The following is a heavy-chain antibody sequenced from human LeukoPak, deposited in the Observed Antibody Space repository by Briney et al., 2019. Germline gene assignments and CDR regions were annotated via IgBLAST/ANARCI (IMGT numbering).Heavy chain of an antibody. CDR3: AKDQESSQLLLVIEY. V-gene: IGHV3-30*18. J-gene: IGHJ4*02. CDR2: ISYDGSNK. CDR1: GFTFSSYG. D-gene: IGHD1-26*01. Sequence: GGSLRLSCAASGFTFSSYGMHWVRQAPGKGLEWVAVISYDGSNKYYADSVKGRFTISRDNSKNTLYLQMNSLRAEDTAVYYCAKDQESSQLLLVIEYWGQGTLVTVSS.